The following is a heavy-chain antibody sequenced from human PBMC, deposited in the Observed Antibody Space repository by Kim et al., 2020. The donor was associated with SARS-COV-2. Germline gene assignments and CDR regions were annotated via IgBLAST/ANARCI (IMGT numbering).Heavy chain of an antibody. V-gene: IGHV1-8*01. CDR3: ARGHGSGSHGT. D-gene: IGHD3-10*01. Sequence: GYAQKFQGRVTMTRNTSISTAYMELSSLRSEDTAVYYCARGHGSGSHGTWGQGTLVTVSS. J-gene: IGHJ5*02.